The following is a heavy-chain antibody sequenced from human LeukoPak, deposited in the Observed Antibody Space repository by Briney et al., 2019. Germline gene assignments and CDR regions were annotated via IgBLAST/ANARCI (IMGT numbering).Heavy chain of an antibody. CDR1: GFTFRSHD. CDR2: IWYDGSNK. CDR3: ARDRRGVTYYYDSSGQDAFDI. V-gene: IGHV3-33*08. J-gene: IGHJ3*02. Sequence: TGGSLRLSCAASGFTFRSHDMSWVRQAPGKGLEWVAVIWYDGSNKYYADSVKGRFTISRDNPKNTLYLQMNSLRAEDTAVYYCARDRRGVTYYYDSSGQDAFDIWGQGTMVTVSS. D-gene: IGHD3-22*01.